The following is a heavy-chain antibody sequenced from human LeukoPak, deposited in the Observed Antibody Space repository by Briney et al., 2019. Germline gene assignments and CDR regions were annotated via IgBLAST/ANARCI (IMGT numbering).Heavy chain of an antibody. J-gene: IGHJ6*02. CDR2: ISAYNGNT. CDR3: ARQVAVAGTRDYYYYGMDV. D-gene: IGHD6-19*01. Sequence: ASVKVSCKASGYTFTSYGISWLRQAPGQGLEWMGWISAYNGNTNYAQKLQGRVTMTTDTSTSTAYMELRSLRSDDTAVYYCARQVAVAGTRDYYYYGMDVWGQGTTVTVSS. V-gene: IGHV1-18*01. CDR1: GYTFTSYG.